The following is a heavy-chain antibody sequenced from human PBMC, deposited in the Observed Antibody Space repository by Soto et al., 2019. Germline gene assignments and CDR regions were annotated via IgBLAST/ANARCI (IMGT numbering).Heavy chain of an antibody. D-gene: IGHD3-22*01. CDR3: ARDRGRDYYDSSGPLDY. CDR2: LYYSGST. CDR1: GGSISSGGYY. J-gene: IGHJ4*02. Sequence: QVQLQESGPGLVKPSQTLSLTCTVSGGSISSGGYYWSWIRQHPGKGLEWIGYLYYSGSTYYNPSLKSRVTISVDTSKNQFSLKLRSVTAADTAVYYCARDRGRDYYDSSGPLDYWGQGTLVTVSS. V-gene: IGHV4-31*03.